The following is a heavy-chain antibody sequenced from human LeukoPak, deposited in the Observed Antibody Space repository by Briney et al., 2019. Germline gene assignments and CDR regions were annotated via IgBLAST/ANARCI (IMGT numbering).Heavy chain of an antibody. CDR2: ISWDGDVT. V-gene: IGHV3-43*01. Sequence: PGGSLRLSCAASGFTFNDYTMHWVRQAPGKGLEWVSLISWDGDVTYYADSVKGRFTISRDNAKNSLFLQMNSLRAEDTAVYYCAREYFGDFISDYWGRGTLVTVSS. J-gene: IGHJ4*02. CDR1: GFTFNDYT. D-gene: IGHD4-17*01. CDR3: AREYFGDFISDY.